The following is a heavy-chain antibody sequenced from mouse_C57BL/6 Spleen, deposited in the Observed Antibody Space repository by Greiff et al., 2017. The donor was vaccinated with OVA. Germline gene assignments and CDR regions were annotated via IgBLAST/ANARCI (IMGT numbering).Heavy chain of an antibody. V-gene: IGHV1-76*01. J-gene: IGHJ2*01. CDR2: IYPGSGNT. D-gene: IGHD2-3*01. CDR1: GYTFTDYY. Sequence: QVQLQQSGAELVRPGASVKLSCKASGYTFTDYYINWVKQRPGQGLEWIARIYPGSGNTYYNEKFKGKATLTAEKSSSTAYMQLSSLTSEDSAVYFCARSYDGYYPYYFDYWGQGTTLTVSS. CDR3: ARSYDGYYPYYFDY.